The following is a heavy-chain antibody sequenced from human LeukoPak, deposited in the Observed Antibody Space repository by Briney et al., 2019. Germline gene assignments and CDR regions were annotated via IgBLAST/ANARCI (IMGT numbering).Heavy chain of an antibody. J-gene: IGHJ4*02. D-gene: IGHD1-26*01. Sequence: ASVKVSCKASGYTFTSYGISWVRQTPGQGLEWMGWISAYNGNTNYAQKLQGRVTMTTDTSTSTAYMELRSLRSDDTAVYYCARDKMRTSGSYSPYYFDYWGQGTLVTVSS. CDR2: ISAYNGNT. V-gene: IGHV1-18*01. CDR1: GYTFTSYG. CDR3: ARDKMRTSGSYSPYYFDY.